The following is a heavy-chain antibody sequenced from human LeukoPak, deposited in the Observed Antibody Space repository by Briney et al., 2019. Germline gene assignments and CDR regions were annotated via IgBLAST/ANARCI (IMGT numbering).Heavy chain of an antibody. CDR2: ISTSSSYI. D-gene: IGHD4-17*01. CDR1: GFTFSSYS. CDR3: ARDRHVYGDSFDY. V-gene: IGHV3-21*01. J-gene: IGHJ4*02. Sequence: PGGSLRLSCAASGFTFSSYSMNWVRQAPGKGLEWVSSISTSSSYIYYANSVKGRFTISRDNAKNSLYLQMNSLRAEDTAVYYCARDRHVYGDSFDYWGQGTLVTVSS.